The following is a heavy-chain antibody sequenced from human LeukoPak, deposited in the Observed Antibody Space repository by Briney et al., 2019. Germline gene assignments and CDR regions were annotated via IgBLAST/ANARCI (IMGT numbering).Heavy chain of an antibody. CDR2: ISYDGSNK. J-gene: IGHJ4*02. D-gene: IGHD1-1*01. CDR3: AKDGTHTDFDY. V-gene: IGHV3-30*18. Sequence: GGSLRLSCAASGFTFSSYGMHWVRQAPGKGLEWVAVISYDGSNKYYADSVRGRFTISRDNSKNTLYLQMNSLRAEDTAVYYCAKDGTHTDFDYWGQGTLVTVSS. CDR1: GFTFSSYG.